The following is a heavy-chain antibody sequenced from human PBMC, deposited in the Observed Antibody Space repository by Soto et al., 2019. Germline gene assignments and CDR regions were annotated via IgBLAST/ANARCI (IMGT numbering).Heavy chain of an antibody. V-gene: IGHV3-30*18. D-gene: IGHD6-19*01. CDR3: AKGGRQWLVTSDFNY. CDR1: GFTFSDYA. J-gene: IGHJ4*02. Sequence: VQLVESGGGVVQPGRSLRLSCAASGFTFSDYAMHWVRPAPGKGLEWVAVVSHDGRNTHYADSVKGRITISRDSSKNTFSQDMTSLRAEDTAVYYCAKGGRQWLVTSDFNYWGQGALVTVTS. CDR2: VSHDGRNT.